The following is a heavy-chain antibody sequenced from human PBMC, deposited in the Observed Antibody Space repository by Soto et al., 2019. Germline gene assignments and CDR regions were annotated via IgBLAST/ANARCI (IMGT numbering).Heavy chain of an antibody. CDR3: ARGRVSPGDYYYYYGMDV. J-gene: IGHJ6*02. CDR2: INPSGGST. V-gene: IGHV1-46*01. Sequence: GAPVKGSSKGSGYTFTSYYMHWGRQGPGKRREWMGIINPSGGSTSDAQKFQGRVTMTRDTSTSTVYMELSSLRSEDTAVYYCARGRVSPGDYYYYYGMDVWGQGTTVXVSS. CDR1: GYTFTSYY.